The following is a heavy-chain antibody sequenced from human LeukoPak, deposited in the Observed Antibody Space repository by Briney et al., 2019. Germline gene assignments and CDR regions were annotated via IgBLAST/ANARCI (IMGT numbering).Heavy chain of an antibody. Sequence: SLSLTCAVSGGSISSGGYSWSWIRQPPGKGLEWIGYIYHSGSTYYNPSLKSRVTISVDRSKNQFSLKLSSVTAADTAVYYCARVGLTSRYYGDQRAFDYWGQGTLVTVSS. CDR2: IYHSGST. J-gene: IGHJ4*02. D-gene: IGHD4-17*01. CDR3: ARVGLTSRYYGDQRAFDY. CDR1: GGSISSGGYS. V-gene: IGHV4-30-2*01.